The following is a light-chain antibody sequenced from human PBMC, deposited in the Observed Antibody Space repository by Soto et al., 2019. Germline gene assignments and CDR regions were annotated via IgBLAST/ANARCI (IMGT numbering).Light chain of an antibody. CDR2: DAS. CDR3: QQRSNWPIT. CDR1: QSVSKY. Sequence: EIVLTQSPATLSLSPGERVTLSCRTSQSVSKYVAWYQQKPGRAPRLLIYDASSRATGIPARFIGSGSGTDFTLTISSLEPEDFAIYYCQQRSNWPITFGQGTRLEIK. J-gene: IGKJ5*01. V-gene: IGKV3-11*01.